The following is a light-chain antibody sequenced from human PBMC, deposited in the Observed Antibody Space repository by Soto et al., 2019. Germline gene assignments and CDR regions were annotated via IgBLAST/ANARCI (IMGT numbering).Light chain of an antibody. V-gene: IGKV3-20*01. CDR1: QSVSSSY. Sequence: EIVLTQSPGTLSLSPGERATLSCRASQSVSSSYLAWYQQKPGQAPRLLIYGASSRATGIPDRFSGSGSGTDFTLTISRLEPADFAVYYCQQYGSSPPTFGQEPKV. CDR3: QQYGSSPPT. CDR2: GAS. J-gene: IGKJ1*01.